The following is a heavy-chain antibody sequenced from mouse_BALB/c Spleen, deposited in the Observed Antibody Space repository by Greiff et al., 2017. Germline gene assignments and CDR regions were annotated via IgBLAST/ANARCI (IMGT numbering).Heavy chain of an antibody. CDR3: ARGGSSPYYYAMDY. V-gene: IGHV5-17*02. CDR2: ISSGSSTI. J-gene: IGHJ4*01. Sequence: DVQLQESGGGLVQPGGSRKLSCAASGFTFSSFGMHWVRQAPEKGLEWVAYISSGSSTIYYADTVKGRFTISRDNPKNTLFLQMTSLRSEDTAMYYCARGGSSPYYYAMDYWGQGTSVTVSS. D-gene: IGHD1-1*01. CDR1: GFTFSSFG.